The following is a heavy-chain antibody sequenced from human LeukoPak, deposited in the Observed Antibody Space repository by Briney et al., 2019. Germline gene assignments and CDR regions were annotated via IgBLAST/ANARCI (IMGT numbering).Heavy chain of an antibody. CDR2: IYYSGST. V-gene: IGHV4-30-4*01. CDR3: ARAPRRITIFGEVHGAFDY. CDR1: GGSISSGDYY. Sequence: SQTLSLTCTVSGGSISSGDYYWSWIRQPPGKGLEWIGYIYYSGSTYYNPSLKSRVTISVDTSKNQFSLKLSSVTAADTAVYYCARAPRRITIFGEVHGAFDYWGQGTLVTVSS. D-gene: IGHD3-3*01. J-gene: IGHJ4*02.